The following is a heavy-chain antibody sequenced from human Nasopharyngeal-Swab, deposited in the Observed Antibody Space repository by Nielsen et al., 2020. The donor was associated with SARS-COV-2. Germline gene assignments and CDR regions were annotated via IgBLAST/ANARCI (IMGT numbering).Heavy chain of an antibody. Sequence: GESLKISCTASGFIFSDYYMTWNRQAPGKGLEWVSHISRNGSTIYYADSVKGRFTVSRDNAKKSLYLQMSSLRAEDTAVYYCARGQWLALYWGRGTLVTVSS. CDR2: ISRNGSTI. CDR1: GFIFSDYY. V-gene: IGHV3-11*04. J-gene: IGHJ4*02. CDR3: ARGQWLALY. D-gene: IGHD6-19*01.